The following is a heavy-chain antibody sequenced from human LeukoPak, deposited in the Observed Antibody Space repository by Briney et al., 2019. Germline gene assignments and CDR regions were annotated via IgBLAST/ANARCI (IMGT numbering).Heavy chain of an antibody. CDR2: ISYDGSNK. CDR3: ARHTPNTNYDSSVNAFDI. CDR1: GFTFSSYG. D-gene: IGHD3-22*01. Sequence: PGGSLRLSCAASGFTFSSYGMHWVRQAPGKGLEWVAVISYDGSNKYYADSVKGRFTISRDNSKNTLYLQMNSLRAEDTAVYYCARHTPNTNYDSSVNAFDIWGQGTMVTVSS. J-gene: IGHJ3*02. V-gene: IGHV3-30*03.